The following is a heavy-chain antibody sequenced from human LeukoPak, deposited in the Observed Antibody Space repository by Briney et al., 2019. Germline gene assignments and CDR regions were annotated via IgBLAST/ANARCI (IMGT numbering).Heavy chain of an antibody. D-gene: IGHD4-17*01. CDR2: INPNSGGT. CDR3: ARVDPDTVTT. CDR1: GYTFTGYY. V-gene: IGHV1-2*02. J-gene: IGHJ5*02. Sequence: ASVKVSRKASGYTFTGYYMHWERQAPGQGLEWMGWINPNSGGTNYAQKFQGKVTMTRDTSISTAYMELSRLRSNDTAVYYCARVDPDTVTTWGQGTLVTVSS.